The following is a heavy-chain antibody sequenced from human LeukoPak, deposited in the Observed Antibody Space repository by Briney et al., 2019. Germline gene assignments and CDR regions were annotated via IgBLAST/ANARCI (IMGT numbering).Heavy chain of an antibody. CDR1: GGSFSGYY. J-gene: IGHJ5*02. D-gene: IGHD2-2*01. V-gene: IGHV4-34*01. CDR2: INHSGST. CDR3: ARGRLTRPPRYCSSTSCANWFDP. Sequence: PSETLSLTCAVYGGSFSGYYWGWIRQPPGKGLEWIGEINHSGSTNYNPSLKSRVTISVDTSKNQFSLKLSSVTAADTAVYYCARGRLTRPPRYCSSTSCANWFDPWGQGTLVTVSS.